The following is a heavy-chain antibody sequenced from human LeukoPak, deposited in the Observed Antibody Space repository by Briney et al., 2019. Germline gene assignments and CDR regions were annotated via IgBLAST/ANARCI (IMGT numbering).Heavy chain of an antibody. J-gene: IGHJ3*02. CDR1: GYTFTSYY. CDR2: INPSGGST. Sequence: GASVKVSCKASGYTFTSYYMHWVRQAPGQGLEWMGIINPSGGSTSYAQKFQGRVTMTRDTSTSTVYMELSSLRSEDTAVYYCARVGYYDFWSGYWDPGEGAFDIWGQGTMVTVSS. CDR3: ARVGYYDFWSGYWDPGEGAFDI. D-gene: IGHD3-3*01. V-gene: IGHV1-46*01.